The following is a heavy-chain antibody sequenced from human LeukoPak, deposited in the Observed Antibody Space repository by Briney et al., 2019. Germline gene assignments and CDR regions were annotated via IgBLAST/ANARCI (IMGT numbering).Heavy chain of an antibody. Sequence: GGSLRLPCAASGFTFSSYWMSWVRQAPGKGLEWVANIKQDGSEKYYVDSVKGRFTISRDNAKNSLYLQMNSLRAEDTAVYYCARGYSSGWTPYYYYGMDVWGQGTTVTVSS. D-gene: IGHD6-19*01. J-gene: IGHJ6*02. V-gene: IGHV3-7*04. CDR2: IKQDGSEK. CDR1: GFTFSSYW. CDR3: ARGYSSGWTPYYYYGMDV.